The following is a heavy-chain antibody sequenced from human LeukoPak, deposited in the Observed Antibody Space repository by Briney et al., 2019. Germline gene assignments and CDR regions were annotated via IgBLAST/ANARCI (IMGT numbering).Heavy chain of an antibody. J-gene: IGHJ4*02. V-gene: IGHV1-69*06. CDR1: GGIFSSYA. D-gene: IGHD5-18*01. CDR2: IIPIFGTA. Sequence: SVKVSCKASGGIFSSYAISWVRQAPGQGLEWMGGIIPIFGTANYAQKFQGRVTITADKSTSTAYMELSSLRSEDTAVYYCARSSGYSSEIDYWGQGTLVTVSS. CDR3: ARSSGYSSEIDY.